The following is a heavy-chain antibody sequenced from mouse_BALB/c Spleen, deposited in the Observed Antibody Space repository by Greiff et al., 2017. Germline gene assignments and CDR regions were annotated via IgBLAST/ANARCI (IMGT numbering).Heavy chain of an antibody. CDR2: ISSGSSTI. J-gene: IGHJ4*01. Sequence: EVKVEESGGGLVQPGGSRKLSCAASGFTFSSFGMHWVRQAPEKGLEWVAYISSGSSTIYYADTVKGRFTISRDNPKNTLFLQMTSLRSEDTAMYYCARVEGAMDYWGQGTSVTVSS. CDR1: GFTFSSFG. V-gene: IGHV5-17*02. CDR3: ARVEGAMDY.